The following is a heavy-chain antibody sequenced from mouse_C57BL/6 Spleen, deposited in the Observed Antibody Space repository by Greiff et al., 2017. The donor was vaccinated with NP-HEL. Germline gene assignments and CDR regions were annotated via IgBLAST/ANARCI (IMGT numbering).Heavy chain of an antibody. CDR1: GYTFTGYW. V-gene: IGHV1-9*01. Sequence: VQLQQSGAELMKPGASVKLSCKATGYTFTGYWIEWVKQRPGHGLEWIGEILPGSGSTNNNEKFKGKATFTADTSSNTAYMQLSSLTTEDSAIYYCAIPPFITTVVDAYWGQGTLVTVSA. CDR3: AIPPFITTVVDAY. D-gene: IGHD1-1*01. J-gene: IGHJ3*01. CDR2: ILPGSGST.